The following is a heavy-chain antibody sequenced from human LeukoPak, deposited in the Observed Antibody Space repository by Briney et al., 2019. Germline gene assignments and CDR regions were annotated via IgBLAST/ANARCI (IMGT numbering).Heavy chain of an antibody. Sequence: GGSLRLSCAASGFTFSSYAMFWVRQAPGKGLEWVSAISAGGGSTYYADSVKGRVTISRDNSKNTLYLQMNSLRAEDTAVYYCAKGIVVASTSARRAPFDYWGQGTLVTVSS. J-gene: IGHJ4*02. CDR1: GFTFSSYA. V-gene: IGHV3-23*01. CDR2: ISAGGGST. D-gene: IGHD3-22*01. CDR3: AKGIVVASTSARRAPFDY.